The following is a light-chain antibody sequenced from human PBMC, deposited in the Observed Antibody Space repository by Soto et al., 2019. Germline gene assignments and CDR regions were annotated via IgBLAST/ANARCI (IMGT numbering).Light chain of an antibody. CDR3: QQHGTSPIT. J-gene: IGKJ1*01. Sequence: EVVMSQSPATLSVSAGERATLSCRTSQTVIRNYLAWHQQKPGQTPRLLVYGASSRATGIPDRFSGSGSGTDSTLTISRLEPEDFAVYYCQQHGTSPITFGQGTKVDI. CDR1: QTVIRNY. CDR2: GAS. V-gene: IGKV3-20*01.